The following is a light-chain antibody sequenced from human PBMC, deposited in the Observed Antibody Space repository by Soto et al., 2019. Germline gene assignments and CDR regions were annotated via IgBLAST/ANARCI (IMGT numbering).Light chain of an antibody. J-gene: IGKJ4*01. V-gene: IGKV3-11*01. Sequence: EIVLTQYPATLSLSPGEIATLSCRASQSVGSYFAWYQQKPGHAPRLLIYDAFSRATGIPARFSGSGSGTDFNLTISSLEPEDFAVYFCQQRSSWPLTFGGGTMVEIK. CDR3: QQRSSWPLT. CDR1: QSVGSY. CDR2: DAF.